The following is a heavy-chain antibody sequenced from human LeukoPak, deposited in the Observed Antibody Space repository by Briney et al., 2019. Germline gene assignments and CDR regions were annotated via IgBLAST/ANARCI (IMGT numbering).Heavy chain of an antibody. D-gene: IGHD3-10*01. CDR2: IYSGGST. CDR1: GFTFSSYS. CDR3: AKDLGRMWFGEFPIDY. V-gene: IGHV3-53*01. Sequence: PGGSLRLSCAASGFTFSSYSMNWARQAPGKGLEWVSVIYSGGSTYYADSVKGRFTISRDNSKNTLYLQMNSLRAEDTAVYYCAKDLGRMWFGEFPIDYWGQGTLVTVSS. J-gene: IGHJ4*02.